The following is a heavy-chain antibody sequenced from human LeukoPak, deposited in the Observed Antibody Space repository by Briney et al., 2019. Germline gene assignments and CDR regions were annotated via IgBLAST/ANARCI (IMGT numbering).Heavy chain of an antibody. D-gene: IGHD6-19*01. Sequence: GGSLRLSCAASGFTFDDYAMHWVRQAPGKGLEWVSGISWNSGSIGYADSVKGRFTISRDNAKNFLYLQMNSLRAEDTALYYCAKVHRIAVATFDYWGQGTLVPVSS. V-gene: IGHV3-9*01. CDR3: AKVHRIAVATFDY. J-gene: IGHJ4*02. CDR1: GFTFDDYA. CDR2: ISWNSGSI.